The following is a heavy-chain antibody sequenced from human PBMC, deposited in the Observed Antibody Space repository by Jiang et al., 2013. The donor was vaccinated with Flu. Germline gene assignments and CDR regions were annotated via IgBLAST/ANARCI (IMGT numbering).Heavy chain of an antibody. D-gene: IGHD6-19*01. V-gene: IGHV6-1*01. CDR3: ARGLGAVAGFNWFDP. CDR1: GDSVSSNSAA. CDR2: TYYRSKWYN. Sequence: GSGLVKPSQTLSLTCAISGDSVSSNSAAWNWIRRSPSRGLEWLGRTYYRSKWYNDYAVSVKSRITINPDTSKNQFSLQLNSVTPEDTAVYYCARGLGAVAGFNWFDPWGQGTLVTVSS. J-gene: IGHJ5*02.